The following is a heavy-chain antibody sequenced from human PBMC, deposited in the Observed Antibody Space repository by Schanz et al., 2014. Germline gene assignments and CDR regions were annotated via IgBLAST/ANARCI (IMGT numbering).Heavy chain of an antibody. V-gene: IGHV1-2*06. Sequence: QVQLVQSGAEVKTPGASVKVSCKASGYTFTGYYIHWVRQAPGQGLEWMGRISPYNGGTNYAQKFEGRVTMSMDSSXSTAYMELTSLRSSXSAVYYCAREAAASARWFPPWGQGTLLPVSS. CDR2: ISPYNGGT. CDR3: AREAAASARWFPP. J-gene: IGHJ5*02. CDR1: GYTFTGYY. D-gene: IGHD6-13*01.